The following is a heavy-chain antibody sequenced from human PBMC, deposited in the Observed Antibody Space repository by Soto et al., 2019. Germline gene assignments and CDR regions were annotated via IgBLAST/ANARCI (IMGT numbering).Heavy chain of an antibody. CDR1: GFNFSAYG. V-gene: IGHV3-30*03. Sequence: GGSLRLSCAASGFNFSAYGMHWVRQAPGTGLELVALLSYDASKKYYADYVKGRFTISRDNSRNTLYLQMNSLRDEDTAVYYCAREPSGWYVVFDYWGQGTLVTVSS. CDR2: LSYDASKK. CDR3: AREPSGWYVVFDY. J-gene: IGHJ4*02. D-gene: IGHD6-19*01.